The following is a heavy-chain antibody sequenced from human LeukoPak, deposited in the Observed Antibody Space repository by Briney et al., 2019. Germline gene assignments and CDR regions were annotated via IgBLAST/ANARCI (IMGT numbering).Heavy chain of an antibody. J-gene: IGHJ4*02. CDR3: AKTLLRYFDWLLGPPFDY. D-gene: IGHD3-9*01. CDR1: GFTFSSYA. Sequence: GGSLRLSCAASGFTFSSYAMSWVRQAPGKGLEWVSAISGSGGSTYYADSVKGRFTISRDNSKNTLYLQMNSLRAEDTAVYYCAKTLLRYFDWLLGPPFDYWGQGTLVTVSP. V-gene: IGHV3-23*01. CDR2: ISGSGGST.